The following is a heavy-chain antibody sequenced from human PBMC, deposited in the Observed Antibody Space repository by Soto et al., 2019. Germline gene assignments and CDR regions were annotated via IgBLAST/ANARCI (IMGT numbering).Heavy chain of an antibody. J-gene: IGHJ4*02. CDR1: GGTFSTYT. Sequence: QVHLVQSGAEVKKPGSSVKVSCKASGGTFSTYTISWVRQAPGQGLEWMGRIIPIPGLANYAQKFQGRVTITADKSTSTAYMEMSSLRSEDTAVYYCARVGGYSAAGSSDYWGQGTLVTVSS. CDR3: ARVGGYSAAGSSDY. CDR2: IIPIPGLA. V-gene: IGHV1-69*02. D-gene: IGHD6-13*01.